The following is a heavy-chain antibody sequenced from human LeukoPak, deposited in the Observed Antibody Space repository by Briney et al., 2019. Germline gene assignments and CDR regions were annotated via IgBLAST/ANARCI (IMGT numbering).Heavy chain of an antibody. D-gene: IGHD2-2*01. V-gene: IGHV3-48*01. CDR2: ISASGNII. CDR1: GFTFSTCS. J-gene: IGHJ5*02. CDR3: ARVPDVVVVPAVRSWFDP. Sequence: GGSLRLSCAASGFTFSTCSMNWVRQAPGKGLEWVSYISASGNIIYYADSVKGRFTISRDNAKNSLYLQMNSLRAEDTALYYCARVPDVVVVPAVRSWFDPWGQGTLVTVSS.